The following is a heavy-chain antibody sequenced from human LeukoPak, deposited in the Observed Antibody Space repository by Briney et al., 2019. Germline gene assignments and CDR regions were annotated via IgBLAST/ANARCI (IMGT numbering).Heavy chain of an antibody. CDR1: GGSISSSSYY. CDR3: AREYSTSSEGDYFDY. CDR2: IYYSGST. D-gene: IGHD6-6*01. Sequence: SETLSLTCTVSGGSISSSSYYWGWIRQPPGKGLEWIGSIYYSGSTYYNPSLKSRVTISLDTSRNQFSLRLSSVTAADTAVYFCAREYSTSSEGDYFDYWGQGSLVTVSS. V-gene: IGHV4-39*07. J-gene: IGHJ4*02.